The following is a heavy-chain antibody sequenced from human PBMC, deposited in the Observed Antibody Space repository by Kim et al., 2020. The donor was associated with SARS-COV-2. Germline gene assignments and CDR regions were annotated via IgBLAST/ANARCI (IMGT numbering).Heavy chain of an antibody. V-gene: IGHV4-39*01. Sequence: TDYNPSIKSGVNRSVDTSTNQFSLDLSSVTAADTAVNHCAGRKGNGDLLDYWGQGILVTVSS. CDR3: AGRKGNGDLLDY. J-gene: IGHJ4*02. CDR2: T. D-gene: IGHD4-17*01.